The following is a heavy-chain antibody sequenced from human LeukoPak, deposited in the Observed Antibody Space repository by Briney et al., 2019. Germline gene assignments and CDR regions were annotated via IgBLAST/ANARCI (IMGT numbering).Heavy chain of an antibody. CDR3: ARSRGAKILWFGELLSTNFDY. V-gene: IGHV1-2*02. CDR1: GYTFTGYY. CDR2: INPNSGGT. D-gene: IGHD3-10*01. J-gene: IGHJ4*02. Sequence: ASVKVSCKASGYTFTGYYMHWVRQAPGQGLEWMGWINPNSGGTNYAQKFQGRGTMTRDTSISTAYMELSRLRSDDTAVYYCARSRGAKILWFGELLSTNFDYWGQGTLVTVSS.